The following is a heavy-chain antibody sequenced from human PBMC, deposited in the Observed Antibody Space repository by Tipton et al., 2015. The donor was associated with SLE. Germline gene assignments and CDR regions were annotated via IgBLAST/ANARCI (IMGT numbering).Heavy chain of an antibody. CDR2: IYATGST. CDR3: ARNPAEAGTVDS. D-gene: IGHD6-13*01. CDR1: GDSISSGSYY. Sequence: TLSLTCTVSGDSISSGSYYWSWIRQPAGKGLEWIGRIYATGSTNYNPSLESRVTISVDTPKNQFSLKLTSVTAADTAVYYCARNPAEAGTVDSWGQGTLVTVSS. J-gene: IGHJ4*02. V-gene: IGHV4-61*02.